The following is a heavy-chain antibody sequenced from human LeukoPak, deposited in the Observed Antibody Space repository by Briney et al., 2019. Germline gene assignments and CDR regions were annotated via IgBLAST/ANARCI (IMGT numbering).Heavy chain of an antibody. V-gene: IGHV4-4*07. CDR3: ARGGEVGGTGSRFDY. Sequence: SETLSLTCNVSGGSISRYYWSWIRQPAGKGLEWIGRVYTSGSTNYNPSLKSRVTMSVETSKSQFSLKLSSVTAADTAMYYCARGGEVGGTGSRFDYWGQGTLVTVSS. CDR2: VYTSGST. D-gene: IGHD1-26*01. J-gene: IGHJ4*02. CDR1: GGSISRYY.